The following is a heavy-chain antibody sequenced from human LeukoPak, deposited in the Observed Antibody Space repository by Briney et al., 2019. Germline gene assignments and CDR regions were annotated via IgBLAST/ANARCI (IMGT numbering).Heavy chain of an antibody. Sequence: PSETLSLTCTVSGGSISSYYWSWIRQPPGKGVGGIGYIYTSGSTNYNPSLRSRVTISVDTSKTQFSLKLSSVTAADTAVYYCARYCSSTSCYRWFDPWGQGALVTVSS. D-gene: IGHD2-2*02. CDR1: GGSISSYY. V-gene: IGHV4-4*09. CDR2: IYTSGST. CDR3: ARYCSSTSCYRWFDP. J-gene: IGHJ5*02.